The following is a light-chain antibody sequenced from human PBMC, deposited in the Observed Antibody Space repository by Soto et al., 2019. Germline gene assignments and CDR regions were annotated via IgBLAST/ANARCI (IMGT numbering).Light chain of an antibody. CDR3: ATWDNSLSGWV. CDR2: RNN. V-gene: IGLV1-47*01. Sequence: QAVVTQPPSASGTPGQRVTISCSGSSSNIGSNYVYWYQQLPGTAPKLLIYRNNQRPSGVPDRFSGSKSGTSASLAISGLPSEDEADYYCATWDNSLSGWVFGGGTKVTVL. J-gene: IGLJ3*02. CDR1: SSNIGSNY.